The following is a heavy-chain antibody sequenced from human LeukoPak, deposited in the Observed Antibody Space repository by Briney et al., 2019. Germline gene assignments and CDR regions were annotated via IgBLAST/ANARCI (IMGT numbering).Heavy chain of an antibody. CDR3: ASLEGGYQYYFDY. CDR1: GFTFSSYW. D-gene: IGHD3-22*01. J-gene: IGHJ4*02. Sequence: GGSLRLSCAASGFTFSSYWMSWVRLAPGKGLEWVANIKQDGSEKYYVDSVKGRFTIFRDNAKSSLYLQMNSLRAEDTAVYYCASLEGGYQYYFDYWGQGTLVTVSS. V-gene: IGHV3-7*01. CDR2: IKQDGSEK.